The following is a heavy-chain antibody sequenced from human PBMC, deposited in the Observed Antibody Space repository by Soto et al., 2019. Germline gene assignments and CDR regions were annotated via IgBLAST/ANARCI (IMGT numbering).Heavy chain of an antibody. Sequence: SETLSLTCTVSGGSVSTGMKYWGWVRQPPGKALEFIGYMYKTGETLLNSSLKSRVTLSMETSKNQFSLTLSSVTAADTAVYFCMKAHESGDFLGMSVWGPGTTVTVSS. V-gene: IGHV4-61*01. CDR2: MYKTGET. J-gene: IGHJ6*02. D-gene: IGHD3-10*01. CDR1: GGSVSTGMKY. CDR3: MKAHESGDFLGMSV.